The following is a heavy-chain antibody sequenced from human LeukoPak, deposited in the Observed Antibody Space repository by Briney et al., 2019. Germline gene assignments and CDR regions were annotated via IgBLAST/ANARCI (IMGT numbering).Heavy chain of an antibody. Sequence: SVKVSCKASGGTFSSYAISWVRQAPGQGLEWMGRIIPILGIANYAQKFQGRVTITADKSTSTAYMELSSLGSEDTAVYYCARYCSSTSCYTLHNGGNPWDYYYGMDVWGQGTTVTVSS. D-gene: IGHD2-2*02. CDR1: GGTFSSYA. J-gene: IGHJ6*02. CDR2: IIPILGIA. V-gene: IGHV1-69*04. CDR3: ARYCSSTSCYTLHNGGNPWDYYYGMDV.